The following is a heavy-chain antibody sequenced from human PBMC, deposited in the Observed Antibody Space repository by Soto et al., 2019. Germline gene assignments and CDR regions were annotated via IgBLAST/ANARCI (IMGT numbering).Heavy chain of an antibody. CDR2: INRGGDDR. V-gene: IGHV3-7*03. Sequence: PGGSLRLSCAVSGFTFGAGWMSWVRQAPGKGLEWVANINRGGDDRYYVDSVKGRFTISRDNAKNSLYLQMNSLRAEDTAVYYCTRDLDTRGSAPISEYWGQGTLVTVS. CDR1: GFTFGAGW. D-gene: IGHD3-22*01. CDR3: TRDLDTRGSAPISEY. J-gene: IGHJ4*02.